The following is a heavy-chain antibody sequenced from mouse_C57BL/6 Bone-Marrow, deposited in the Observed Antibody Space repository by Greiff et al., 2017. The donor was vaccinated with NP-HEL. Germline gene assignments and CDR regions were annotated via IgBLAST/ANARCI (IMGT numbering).Heavy chain of an antibody. CDR2: IYPRDGST. V-gene: IGHV1-85*01. CDR1: GYTFTSYD. Sequence: LVESGPELVKPGASVKLSCKASGYTFTSYDINWVKQRPGQGLEWIGWIYPRDGSTKYNEKFKGKATLTVDTSSSTAYMELHSLTSEDSAVYFCARHGNYLFYAMDYWGQGTSVTVSS. CDR3: ARHGNYLFYAMDY. D-gene: IGHD2-1*01. J-gene: IGHJ4*01.